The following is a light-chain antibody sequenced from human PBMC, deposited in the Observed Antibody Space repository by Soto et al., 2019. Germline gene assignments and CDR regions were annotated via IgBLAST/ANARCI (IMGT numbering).Light chain of an antibody. CDR1: QSVSSN. J-gene: IGKJ1*01. CDR2: GAS. Sequence: EIVMTQSPATLSVSPGERATLSCRASQSVSSNLAWYQQKPGQAPRLLIYGASTRATGISARFSGSGSGTEFTLTISSLQSEDLAVYYCQQYNNWPPWTFGQGTKVGIK. CDR3: QQYNNWPPWT. V-gene: IGKV3-15*01.